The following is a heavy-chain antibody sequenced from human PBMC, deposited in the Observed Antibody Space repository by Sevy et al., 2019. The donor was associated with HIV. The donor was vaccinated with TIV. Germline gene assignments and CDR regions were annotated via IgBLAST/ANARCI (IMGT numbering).Heavy chain of an antibody. CDR2: ISYDGSNK. J-gene: IGHJ2*01. V-gene: IGHV3-30*18. CDR1: GFTFSNYG. CDR3: AKDATTVTIGWYFDL. D-gene: IGHD4-4*01. Sequence: GGSLRLSCAASGFTFSNYGMHWVRQAPGKGLEWVAIISYDGSNKYYADSVKGRFTISTDNSKNTLYLQMNSLRTEDTVGYYCAKDATTVTIGWYFDLWGRGTLVTVSS.